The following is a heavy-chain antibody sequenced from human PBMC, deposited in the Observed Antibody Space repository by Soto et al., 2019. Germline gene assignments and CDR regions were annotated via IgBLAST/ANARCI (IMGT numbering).Heavy chain of an antibody. CDR1: GFTVSSNY. CDR3: ARDSPEVVPAAVEKYYYYYMDV. Sequence: GGSLRLSCAASGFTVSSNYMSWVRQAPGKGLEWVSVIYSGGSTYYADSVKGRFTISRHNSKNTLYLQMNSLRAEDTAVYYCARDSPEVVPAAVEKYYYYYMDVWGKGTTVTVSS. CDR2: IYSGGST. V-gene: IGHV3-53*04. D-gene: IGHD2-2*01. J-gene: IGHJ6*03.